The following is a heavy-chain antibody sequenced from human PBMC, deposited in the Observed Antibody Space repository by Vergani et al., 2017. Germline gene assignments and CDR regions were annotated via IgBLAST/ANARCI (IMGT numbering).Heavy chain of an antibody. J-gene: IGHJ6*02. V-gene: IGHV4-61*02. CDR3: ARDKARFQYYYDSSGYWGGDYYYGMDV. CDR2: IYTSGST. CDR1: GGSISSGSYY. Sequence: QVQLQESGPGLVKPSQTLSLTCTVSGGSISSGSYYWSWIRQPAGKGLEWIGRIYTSGSTNYNPSLKSRVTMSVDTSKNQFSLKLSSVTAADTAVYYCARDKARFQYYYDSSGYWGGDYYYGMDVWGQGTTVTVSS. D-gene: IGHD3-22*01.